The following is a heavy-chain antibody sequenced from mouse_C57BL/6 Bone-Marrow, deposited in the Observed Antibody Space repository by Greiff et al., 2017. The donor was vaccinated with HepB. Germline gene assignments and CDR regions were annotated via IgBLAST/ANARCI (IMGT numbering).Heavy chain of an antibody. Sequence: EVQLQQSGPELVKPGASVKISCKASGYTFTDYYMNWVKQSHGKSLEWIGDINPNNGGTSYNQKFKGKATLTVDKSSSTAYMELRSLTSEDSAVYYCARGVYYSTLFAYWGQGTLVTVSA. J-gene: IGHJ3*01. V-gene: IGHV1-26*01. CDR2: INPNNGGT. CDR3: ARGVYYSTLFAY. CDR1: GYTFTDYY. D-gene: IGHD2-5*01.